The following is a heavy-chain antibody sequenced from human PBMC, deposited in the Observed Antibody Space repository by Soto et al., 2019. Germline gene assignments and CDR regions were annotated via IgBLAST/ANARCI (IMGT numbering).Heavy chain of an antibody. CDR2: IYYSGST. D-gene: IGHD3-16*02. J-gene: IGHJ4*02. Sequence: QVQLQESGPGLVKPSETLSLTCTVSGDSISSYYWSWIRQPPGKGLEWIGYIYYSGSTNYNPSLMSRVTISVDTSKNQFSLKLSSVTAADTAVYYCARHIGRGFDYWGQGTLVTVSS. CDR1: GDSISSYY. V-gene: IGHV4-59*08. CDR3: ARHIGRGFDY.